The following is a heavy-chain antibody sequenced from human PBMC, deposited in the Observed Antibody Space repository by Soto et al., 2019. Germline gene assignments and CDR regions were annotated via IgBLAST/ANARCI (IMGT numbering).Heavy chain of an antibody. CDR2: ISGYNGHT. CDR1: GYTFTTYG. D-gene: IGHD3-16*01. J-gene: IGHJ6*02. V-gene: IGHV1-18*01. Sequence: ASVKVSCKASGYTFTTYGISWVRQAPGQGLEWMGWISGYNGHTKYAQKFQGRVTMTTDTSTSTVYMDLRSLRSDDTAVYYCAREGEMPYYYYGVDVWG. CDR3: AREGEMPYYYYGVDV.